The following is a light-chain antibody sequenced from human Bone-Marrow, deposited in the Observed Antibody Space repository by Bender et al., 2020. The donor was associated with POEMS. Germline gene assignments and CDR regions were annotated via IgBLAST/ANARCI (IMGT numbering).Light chain of an antibody. CDR1: SSNIGTNP. CDR3: ATWEDSLNGWV. V-gene: IGLV1-44*01. Sequence: QSVLTQPPSASGTPGQRVTISCSGSSSNIGTNPVNWYQQLPGTAPKLLIFRDTRRPSGVPDRFSGSRSGTSASLAISGLRSDDEADYYCATWEDSLNGWVFGGGTKLTVL. J-gene: IGLJ3*02. CDR2: RDT.